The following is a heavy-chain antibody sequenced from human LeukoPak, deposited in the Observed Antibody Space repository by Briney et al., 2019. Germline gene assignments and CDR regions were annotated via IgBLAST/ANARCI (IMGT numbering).Heavy chain of an antibody. CDR2: IYYSGST. Sequence: PSVTLSLTCTVSGGSISSSSYYWGWIRQPPGKGLEWIGSIYYSGSTYYNPSLKSRVTISVDTSKNQFSLKLSSVTAADTAVYYCARDSDRFGEYLAWFDPWGQGTLVTVSS. CDR1: GGSISSSSYY. J-gene: IGHJ5*02. CDR3: ARDSDRFGEYLAWFDP. V-gene: IGHV4-39*07. D-gene: IGHD3-10*01.